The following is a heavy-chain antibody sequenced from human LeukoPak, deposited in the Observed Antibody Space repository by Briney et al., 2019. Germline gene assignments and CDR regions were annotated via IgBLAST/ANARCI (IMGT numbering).Heavy chain of an antibody. Sequence: PGGSLRLSCAASGFTASSTYMSWVRQAPGKGLEWVSVIYSSGSKYYAGSVEGRFTISRDNSKNMLYLQMNSLRAEDTAVYYCARLPSGDYWGQGTLVTVSS. CDR1: GFTASSTY. J-gene: IGHJ4*02. D-gene: IGHD3-10*01. CDR2: IYSSGSK. CDR3: ARLPSGDY. V-gene: IGHV3-53*01.